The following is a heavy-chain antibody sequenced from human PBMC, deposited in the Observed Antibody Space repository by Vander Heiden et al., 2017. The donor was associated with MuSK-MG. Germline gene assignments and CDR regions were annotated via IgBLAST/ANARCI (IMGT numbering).Heavy chain of an antibody. CDR1: GYTFTSYA. D-gene: IGHD3-3*01. Sequence: QVQLVQSGSELKKPGASVKVSCKASGYTFTSYAMNWVRQAPGQGLEWMGWINTNTGNPTYAQGFTGRFVFSLDTSVSTAYLQISSLKAEDTAVYYCARAAGGLEWLLSPYMTGYDAFDIWGQGTMVTVSS. J-gene: IGHJ3*02. CDR2: INTNTGNP. V-gene: IGHV7-4-1*02. CDR3: ARAAGGLEWLLSPYMTGYDAFDI.